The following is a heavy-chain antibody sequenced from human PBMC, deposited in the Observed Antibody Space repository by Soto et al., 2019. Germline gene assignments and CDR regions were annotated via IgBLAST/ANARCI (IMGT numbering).Heavy chain of an antibody. CDR2: ISSSSSYI. CDR3: ARDLRIAARGYYYYGMDV. V-gene: IGHV3-21*01. J-gene: IGHJ6*02. D-gene: IGHD6-6*01. Sequence: PGGALRLSCSASGFTLSSYSMNWVRQAPGKGLEWVSSISSSSSYIYYADSVKGRFTISRDNAKNSLYLQMNSLRAEDTAVYYCARDLRIAARGYYYYGMDVWGQGTTVTVSS. CDR1: GFTLSSYS.